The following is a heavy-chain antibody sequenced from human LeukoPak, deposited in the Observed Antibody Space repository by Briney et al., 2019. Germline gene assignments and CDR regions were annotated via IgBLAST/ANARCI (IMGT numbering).Heavy chain of an antibody. J-gene: IGHJ5*02. CDR3: ARERGSGSYHPFDP. CDR2: IKQDGSEK. V-gene: IGHV3-7*01. Sequence: GGSLRLSCVASGFTFSSYWMSWVRQTPGKGLEWVANIKQDGSEKNYVDSVKGRFTISRDNSKNSLYLQMNSLRADDTAVYYCARERGSGSYHPFDPWGQGTLATVSS. CDR1: GFTFSSYW. D-gene: IGHD3-10*01.